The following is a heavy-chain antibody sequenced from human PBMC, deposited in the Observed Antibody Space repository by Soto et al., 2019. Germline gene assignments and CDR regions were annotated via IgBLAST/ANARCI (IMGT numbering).Heavy chain of an antibody. J-gene: IGHJ3*02. CDR2: ISAYNGNT. D-gene: IGHD6-19*01. CDR1: GYTFTSYG. CDR3: ARDPLVAGEAFDI. Sequence: ASVKVSCKASGYTFTSYGISWVRQAPGQGLEWMGWISAYNGNTNYAQNLQGRVTMTTDTSTSTAYMELRSLRSDDAAVYYCARDPLVAGEAFDIWGQGTMVTVSS. V-gene: IGHV1-18*01.